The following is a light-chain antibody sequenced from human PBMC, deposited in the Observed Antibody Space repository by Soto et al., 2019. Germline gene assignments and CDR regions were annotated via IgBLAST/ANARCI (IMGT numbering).Light chain of an antibody. Sequence: QSVLTQPPSVSGAPGQRVTISCTGSSSNIGAGYDVHWYQQLPGTAPKLLIYGNSNRPSGVPDRFSGSKSGTSASLAITGLQAEDEADYYCQPYDSSLSGVVVFGGGTKVTVL. CDR3: QPYDSSLSGVVV. V-gene: IGLV1-40*01. CDR1: SSNIGAGYD. CDR2: GNS. J-gene: IGLJ2*01.